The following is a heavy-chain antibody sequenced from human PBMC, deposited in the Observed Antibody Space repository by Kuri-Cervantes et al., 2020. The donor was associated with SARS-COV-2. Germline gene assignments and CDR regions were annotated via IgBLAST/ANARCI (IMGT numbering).Heavy chain of an antibody. D-gene: IGHD3-22*01. J-gene: IGHJ4*02. CDR1: GFTFRSYE. CDR2: ISSSGSTI. Sequence: GESLKISCAASGFTFRSYEMNWVRQAPGKGLEWVSYISSSGSTIYYADSVKGRFTISRDNAKNSLYLQMNSLRAEDTAVYYCARETYYYDSSGYEASEFDYWGQGTLVTVSS. V-gene: IGHV3-48*03. CDR3: ARETYYYDSSGYEASEFDY.